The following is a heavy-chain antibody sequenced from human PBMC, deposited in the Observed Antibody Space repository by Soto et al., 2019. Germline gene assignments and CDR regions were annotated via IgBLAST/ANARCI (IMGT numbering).Heavy chain of an antibody. Sequence: TSETLSLTCAVYGGSFSGYYWSWIRQPPGKGLEWIGEINHSGSTNYNPSLKSRVTISVDTSKNQFSLKLSSVTAADTAVYYCARGRNRLGYCSSTSCYRDNWFDPWGQGTLVTVSS. CDR1: GGSFSGYY. V-gene: IGHV4-34*01. CDR2: INHSGST. D-gene: IGHD2-2*02. J-gene: IGHJ5*02. CDR3: ARGRNRLGYCSSTSCYRDNWFDP.